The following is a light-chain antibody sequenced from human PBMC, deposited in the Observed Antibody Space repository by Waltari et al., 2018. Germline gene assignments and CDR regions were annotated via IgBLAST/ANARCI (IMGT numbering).Light chain of an antibody. V-gene: IGLV1-40*01. CDR3: QSYDSSLSAVV. CDR1: SSIIGAGYY. CDR2: GNS. J-gene: IGLJ2*01. Sequence: QSVLTQPPSVSGAPRQTATISCPGSSSIIGAGYYVHCYQQLPVTAPKPLINGNSHRPSGVPARFSGSKSGTSASLAITGLQAEDEADYYCQSYDSSLSAVVFGGGTKLTVL.